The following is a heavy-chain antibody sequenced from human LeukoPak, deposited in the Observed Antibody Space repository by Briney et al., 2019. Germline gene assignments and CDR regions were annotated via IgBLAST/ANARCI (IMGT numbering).Heavy chain of an antibody. CDR3: ARRAVAGANYFDY. Sequence: GGSLRLSCAASGFTFSSYSMNWVRQAPGKGLEWVSSISSSSSYIYYADSVKGRFTISRDNAKNSLYLQMNSLRAEDTAVYYCARRAVAGANYFDYWGQGTLVTVSS. CDR2: ISSSSSYI. V-gene: IGHV3-21*01. CDR1: GFTFSSYS. J-gene: IGHJ4*02. D-gene: IGHD6-19*01.